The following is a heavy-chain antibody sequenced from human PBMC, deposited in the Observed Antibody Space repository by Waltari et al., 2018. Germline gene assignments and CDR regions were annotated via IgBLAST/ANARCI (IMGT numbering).Heavy chain of an antibody. J-gene: IGHJ4*02. CDR1: GGSISSSSYY. Sequence: QLQLQESGPGLVKPSETLSLTCTVSGGSISSSSYYWGWIRQPPGKGLEWIGSIYYSGSTYYNPSLKSRVTISVDTSKNQFSLKLSSVTAADTAVYYCARGRIAVAGKGLHWGQGTLVTVSS. CDR2: IYYSGST. CDR3: ARGRIAVAGKGLH. D-gene: IGHD6-19*01. V-gene: IGHV4-39*01.